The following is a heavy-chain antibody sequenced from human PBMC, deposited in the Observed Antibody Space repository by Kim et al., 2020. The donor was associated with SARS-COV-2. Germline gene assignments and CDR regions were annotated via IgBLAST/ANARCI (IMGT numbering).Heavy chain of an antibody. CDR1: GGTFSSYA. CDR2: IIPIFGTA. D-gene: IGHD6-13*01. J-gene: IGHJ6*02. V-gene: IGHV1-69*13. Sequence: SVKVSCKASGGTFSSYAISWVRQAPGQGLEWMGGIIPIFGTANYAQKFQGRVTITADESTSTAYMELSSLRSEDTAVYYCARGRIAAANYYYGMDVWGQGTTVTVSS. CDR3: ARGRIAAANYYYGMDV.